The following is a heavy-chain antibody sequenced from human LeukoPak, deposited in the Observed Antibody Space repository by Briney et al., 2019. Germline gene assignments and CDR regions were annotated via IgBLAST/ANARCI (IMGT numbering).Heavy chain of an antibody. CDR2: IYYSGST. CDR1: GGSISSSSYY. CDR3: ARAVAGYSYYYYYMDV. Sequence: SETLSLTCTVSGGSISSSSYYWGWIRQPPGKGLEWIGSIYYSGSTYYTPSLKGRVTISVDTSKNQFSLKLSSVTAADTAVYYCARAVAGYSYYYYYMDVWGKGTTVTVSS. D-gene: IGHD6-19*01. J-gene: IGHJ6*03. V-gene: IGHV4-39*07.